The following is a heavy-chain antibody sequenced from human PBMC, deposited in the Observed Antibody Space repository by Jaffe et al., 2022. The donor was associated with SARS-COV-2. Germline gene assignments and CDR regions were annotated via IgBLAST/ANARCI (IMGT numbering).Heavy chain of an antibody. CDR1: GFTFSSYA. CDR2: ISDRGGST. Sequence: EVQLLESGGGLVQPGGSLRLSCAASGFTFSSYAMSWVRQAPGKGLEWVSSISDRGGSTYYADSVKGRFTISRDNSKNTLYLQMNSLRAEDTAVYYCAKDAYNSGWYYFDYWGQGTLVTVSS. J-gene: IGHJ4*02. CDR3: AKDAYNSGWYYFDY. D-gene: IGHD6-19*01. V-gene: IGHV3-23*01.